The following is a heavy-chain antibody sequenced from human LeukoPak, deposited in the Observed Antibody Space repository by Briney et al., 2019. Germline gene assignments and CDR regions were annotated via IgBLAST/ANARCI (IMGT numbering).Heavy chain of an antibody. CDR1: GGSISSSY. J-gene: IGHJ4*02. CDR2: IYYSGST. Sequence: SETLSLTCTVPGGSISSSYWSWIRQSPGKGLEWFGYIYYSGSTNYTPSLKSPVTISVDTSKNQFSLKLSSVTAADTAVYYCARQPRGRITGTAQYFDYWGQGTLVTVSS. CDR3: ARQPRGRITGTAQYFDY. V-gene: IGHV4-59*08. D-gene: IGHD1-20*01.